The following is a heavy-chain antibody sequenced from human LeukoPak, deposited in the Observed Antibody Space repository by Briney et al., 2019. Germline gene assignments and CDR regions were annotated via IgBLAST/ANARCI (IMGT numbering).Heavy chain of an antibody. CDR3: ARGRYYYGSGSRYYYYYMDV. CDR2: IQYDGSNE. V-gene: IGHV3-30*02. CDR1: RFTFSSYG. J-gene: IGHJ6*03. D-gene: IGHD3-10*01. Sequence: GGSLRLSCAASRFTFSSYGMHWVRQAPGKGLEWVAYIQYDGSNEQYADSVKGRFSISRDSSKNILYLQMNSLRAEDTAVYYCARGRYYYGSGSRYYYYYMDVWGKGTTVTVSS.